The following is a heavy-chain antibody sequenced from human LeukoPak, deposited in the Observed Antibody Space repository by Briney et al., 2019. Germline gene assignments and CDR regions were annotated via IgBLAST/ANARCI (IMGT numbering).Heavy chain of an antibody. CDR2: INQDGSEK. CDR1: GFTFSSYW. Sequence: PGGSLRLSCAASGFTFSSYWMNWVRQAPGKGLEWVANINQDGSEKHYVDSVKGRFTISRDNAKNSLYLQMNSLRAEDTAVYYCARGTIAVAGIDYWGQGTLVTVSS. V-gene: IGHV3-7*01. D-gene: IGHD6-19*01. J-gene: IGHJ4*02. CDR3: ARGTIAVAGIDY.